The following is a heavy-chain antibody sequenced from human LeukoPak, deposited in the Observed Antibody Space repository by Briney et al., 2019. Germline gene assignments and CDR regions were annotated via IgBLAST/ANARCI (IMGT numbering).Heavy chain of an antibody. CDR1: GFTFSSYP. Sequence: AGGSLRLSCAASGFTFSSYPMHWVRQTPGKGLEWVAILSSDGVNKRYADSVQGRFTISRDNAKNSLYLQMNSLRAEDTAVYYCARDWHSSSPLDYWGQGTLVTVSS. CDR2: LSSDGVNK. CDR3: ARDWHSSSPLDY. V-gene: IGHV3-30-3*01. J-gene: IGHJ4*02. D-gene: IGHD6-13*01.